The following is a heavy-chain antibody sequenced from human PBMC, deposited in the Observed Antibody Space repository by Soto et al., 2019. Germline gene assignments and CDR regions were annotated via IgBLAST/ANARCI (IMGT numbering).Heavy chain of an antibody. CDR2: IIPIFGTA. D-gene: IGHD3-10*01. V-gene: IGHV1-69*01. CDR3: AREGAMVRGVISWFDP. Sequence: QVQLVQSGAEVQKPGSSVKVSCKASGGTFSSYAISWVRQAPGQGLEWMGGIIPIFGTANYAQKFQGRVTITADEPTSTAYMELSSLRSEDTAVYYCAREGAMVRGVISWFDPWGQGTLVTVSS. J-gene: IGHJ5*02. CDR1: GGTFSSYA.